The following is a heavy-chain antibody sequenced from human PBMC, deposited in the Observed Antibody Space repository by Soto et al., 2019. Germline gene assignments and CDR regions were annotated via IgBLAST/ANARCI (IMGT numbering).Heavy chain of an antibody. CDR3: ARGCLTDLTWTTVTTFDY. V-gene: IGHV4-31*03. CDR1: GGSISSGGYY. Sequence: ASETLSLTCTVSGGSISSGGYYWSWIRQHPGKGLEWIGYIYYSGSTYYNPSLKSRVTISVDTSKNQFSLKLSSVTAADTAVYYCARGCLTDLTWTTVTTFDYWGQGTLVTVSS. D-gene: IGHD4-17*01. CDR2: IYYSGST. J-gene: IGHJ4*02.